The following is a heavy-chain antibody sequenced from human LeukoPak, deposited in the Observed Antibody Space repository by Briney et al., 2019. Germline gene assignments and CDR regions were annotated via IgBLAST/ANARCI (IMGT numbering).Heavy chain of an antibody. J-gene: IGHJ4*02. CDR1: GYTFTGYY. D-gene: IGHD6-19*01. V-gene: IGHV1-18*04. CDR2: ISTKKGDT. CDR3: ARDGVSGWFEY. Sequence: ASVKVSCKASGYTFTGYYMHWVRQAPGQGLEWMGWISTKKGDTKYAQKFQGRVTMTTDTSTSTAYMELRSLSSDDTAVYYCARDGVSGWFEYWGQGTLVTVSS.